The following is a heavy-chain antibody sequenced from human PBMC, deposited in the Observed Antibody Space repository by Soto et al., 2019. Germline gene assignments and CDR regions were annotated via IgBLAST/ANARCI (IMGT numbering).Heavy chain of an antibody. Sequence: SETLSLTCAFYGGSFSGYYWSWIRQPPGKGLEWIGEINHSGSTNYNPSLKSRVTISVDTSKNQFSLKLSSVTAADTAVYYCARGMNGYDRGYYFDYWGQGTLVTVSS. CDR3: ARGMNGYDRGYYFDY. CDR2: INHSGST. D-gene: IGHD5-12*01. V-gene: IGHV4-34*01. J-gene: IGHJ4*02. CDR1: GGSFSGYY.